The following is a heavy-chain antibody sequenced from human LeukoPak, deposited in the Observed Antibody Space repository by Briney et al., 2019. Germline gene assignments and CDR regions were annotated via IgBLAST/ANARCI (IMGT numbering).Heavy chain of an antibody. CDR3: ARVERRIRFLEFDAFDI. D-gene: IGHD3-3*01. Sequence: SETLSLTCTVSGGSLSSYYWSWLRQPPGTGLEWLRYIYYSGSTNYNPSLKSRVTISVDTSKNQFSLKLSSVTAADTAVYYCARVERRIRFLEFDAFDIWGQGTMVTVSS. CDR2: IYYSGST. V-gene: IGHV4-59*01. J-gene: IGHJ3*02. CDR1: GGSLSSYY.